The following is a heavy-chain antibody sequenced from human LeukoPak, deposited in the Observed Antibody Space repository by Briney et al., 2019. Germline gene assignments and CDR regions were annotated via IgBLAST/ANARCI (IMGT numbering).Heavy chain of an antibody. CDR1: GGSISSYY. CDR2: IYCNGRT. Sequence: SETLSLTCTVSGGSISSYYWACIRQPPGKGLEWIGYIYCNGRTTYNPSLKSRVTISVDTSKNQFSLKLSSVAAADTAVYYCASRNSESFDFWGQGTLVSVSS. CDR3: ASRNSESFDF. D-gene: IGHD1-26*01. J-gene: IGHJ4*02. V-gene: IGHV4-59*08.